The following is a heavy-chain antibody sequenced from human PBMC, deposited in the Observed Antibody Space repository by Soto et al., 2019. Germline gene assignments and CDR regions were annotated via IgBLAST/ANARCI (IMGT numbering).Heavy chain of an antibody. Sequence: EVQLVESGGGLVQPGGSLRLSCAASGFTVSSNYMSWVRQAPGKGLEWVSVIYSGGSTYYADSVKGRFTISRDNSKNPLYLHMNCLRSEDTAVYYCAREYSGYGLHYDMDVWGKGTTVTVSS. CDR2: IYSGGST. D-gene: IGHD5-12*01. V-gene: IGHV3-66*01. CDR3: AREYSGYGLHYDMDV. CDR1: GFTVSSNY. J-gene: IGHJ6*03.